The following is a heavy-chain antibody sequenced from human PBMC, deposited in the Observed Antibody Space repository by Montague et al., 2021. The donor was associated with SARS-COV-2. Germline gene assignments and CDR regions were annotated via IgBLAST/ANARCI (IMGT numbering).Heavy chain of an antibody. CDR2: IDWTHDQ. CDR1: GFSLTTPGVS. CDR3: ARNRLSVFDF. Sequence: PALVKSTQTLTLTCSFSGFSLTTPGVSVGWIRQPPGRALEWLAFIDWTHDQYYSRSLGTRLTISPGTSKSQVVLTLTNVDTVDTATYYCARNRLSVFDFWGQGTLVTVSS. V-gene: IGHV2-70*01. D-gene: IGHD2/OR15-2a*01. J-gene: IGHJ4*02.